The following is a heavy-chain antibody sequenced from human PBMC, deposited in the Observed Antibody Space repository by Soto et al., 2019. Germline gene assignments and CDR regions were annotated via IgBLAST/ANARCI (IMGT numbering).Heavy chain of an antibody. J-gene: IGHJ4*02. CDR1: GLTFDNYA. D-gene: IGHD3-22*01. V-gene: IGHV3-23*01. Sequence: GGSLRLSCAASGLTFDNYAMSWVRQAPGKGLEWVSVISGSTGSTYYADSVKGRFTISRDNSKNTLYLQMNSLRAEDTAVYYCAKDGGRVIITFDYWGQGTLVTVSS. CDR2: ISGSTGST. CDR3: AKDGGRVIITFDY.